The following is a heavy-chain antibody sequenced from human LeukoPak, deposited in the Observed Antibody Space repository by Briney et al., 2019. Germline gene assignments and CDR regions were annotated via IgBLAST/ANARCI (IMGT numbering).Heavy chain of an antibody. J-gene: IGHJ5*02. CDR2: IYYSGST. D-gene: IGHD4-17*01. Sequence: SETLSLTCTVSGRSISSHYWSWIRQPPGKALEWIVYIYYSGSTDYNPSFKRRVTISVDTSKNQFSLQLSSVTAADTAVYYCVRLEVTTPYNWFDPWGQGPLVTVSS. V-gene: IGHV4-59*11. CDR3: VRLEVTTPYNWFDP. CDR1: GRSISSHY.